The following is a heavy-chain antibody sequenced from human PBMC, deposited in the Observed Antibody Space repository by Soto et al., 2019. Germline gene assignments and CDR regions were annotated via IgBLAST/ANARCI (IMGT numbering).Heavy chain of an antibody. CDR2: IYYSGST. Sequence: LSLTCSVSGGSINSSSYFWGWVRQPPGKGLEWIGSIYYSGSTYYNPSLRSRVTISVDTSKNQFSLKLSSVTAADTAVFYCARHYSSGSRNWFDPWGQGTMVTVYS. CDR3: ARHYSSGSRNWFDP. J-gene: IGHJ5*02. D-gene: IGHD6-19*01. V-gene: IGHV4-39*01. CDR1: GGSINSSSYF.